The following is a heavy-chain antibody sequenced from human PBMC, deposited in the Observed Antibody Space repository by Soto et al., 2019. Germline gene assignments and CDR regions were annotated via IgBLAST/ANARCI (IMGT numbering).Heavy chain of an antibody. CDR1: GFSISSAYY. CDR3: ASPSGSGSPTPDY. Sequence: SETLSLTCAVSGFSISSAYYWGWIRQPPGKGLEWIGSIYHSGSTYYNPSLKSRVTISLDTSKNRFSLRLSSVTAADTAVYYCASPSGSGSPTPDYWGKGNMVTVSS. V-gene: IGHV4-38-2*01. CDR2: IYHSGST. D-gene: IGHD3-10*01. J-gene: IGHJ4*02.